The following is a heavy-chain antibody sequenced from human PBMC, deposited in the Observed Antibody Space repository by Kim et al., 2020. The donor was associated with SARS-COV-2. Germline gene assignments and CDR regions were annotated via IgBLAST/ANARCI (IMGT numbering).Heavy chain of an antibody. CDR3: AKDLDYRGIAAAVT. J-gene: IGHJ4*02. V-gene: IGHV3-23*01. CDR2: ISGSGGST. Sequence: GGSLRLSCAASGFTFSSYAMSWVRQAPGKGLEWVSAISGSGGSTYYADSVKGRFTISRDNSKNTLYLQMNSLRAEDTAVYYCAKDLDYRGIAAAVTWGQGTLVTVSS. D-gene: IGHD6-13*01. CDR1: GFTFSSYA.